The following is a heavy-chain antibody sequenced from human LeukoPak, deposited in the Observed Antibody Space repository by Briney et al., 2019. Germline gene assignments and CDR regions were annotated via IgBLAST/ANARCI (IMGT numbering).Heavy chain of an antibody. D-gene: IGHD6-13*01. CDR1: GGSIGSGGFY. CDR3: ARYYLRSYSSSWYDWFDP. J-gene: IGHJ5*02. V-gene: IGHV4-30-2*01. Sequence: SETLSLTCTVSGGSIGSGGFYWNWIRQPPGKGLEWIGNIYDSGSTNYNPSLKSRVTISVDTSKNQFSLKLSSVTAADTAVYYCARYYLRSYSSSWYDWFDPWGQGTLVTVSS. CDR2: IYDSGST.